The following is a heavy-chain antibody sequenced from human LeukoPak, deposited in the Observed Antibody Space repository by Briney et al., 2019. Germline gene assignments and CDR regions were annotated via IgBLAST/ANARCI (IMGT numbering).Heavy chain of an antibody. CDR1: GGSVSGFH. D-gene: IGHD2-15*01. V-gene: IGHV4-59*02. CDR3: AGPYPAAYFDY. J-gene: IGHJ4*02. Sequence: SETLSLTCTVSGGSVSGFHWNWIRQPPGKGLEWIGYIYYSGRTDSNPSLKSRVTVSVDTSKNQFSLKLSSVTAADTAVYYCAGPYPAAYFDYWGQGTLVTVSS. CDR2: IYYSGRT.